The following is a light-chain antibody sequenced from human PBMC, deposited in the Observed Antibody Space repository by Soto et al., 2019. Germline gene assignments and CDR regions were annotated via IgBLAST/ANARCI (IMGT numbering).Light chain of an antibody. CDR3: CSVTTSGTLLV. CDR1: SSDVGPYKY. V-gene: IGLV2-14*01. J-gene: IGLJ2*01. Sequence: QSVLTQPASVSGSPGQSITISCTGTSSDVGPYKYVSWYQQHPGKAPKLIIYDVNTRPSGVSTRFSASKSGTTASLTISGLQAEDEADYYCCSVTTSGTLLVFGGGTKLTVL. CDR2: DVN.